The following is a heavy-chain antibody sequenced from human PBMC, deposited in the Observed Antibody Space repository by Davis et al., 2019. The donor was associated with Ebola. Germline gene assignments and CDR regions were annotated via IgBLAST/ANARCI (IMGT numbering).Heavy chain of an antibody. CDR1: GGSISSHNW. J-gene: IGHJ3*02. D-gene: IGHD1-14*01. CDR3: ARLRSPRDDAFDI. Sequence: MPSATLSLTCTVSGGSISSHNWWSWVRQSPGKGLEWIGEIYDSGSTNYNPSLKTRVTTSVDTSKNQFSLNLTSVTAADTAVYFCARLRSPRDDAFDIWGQGTLVTVSS. V-gene: IGHV4-4*02. CDR2: IYDSGST.